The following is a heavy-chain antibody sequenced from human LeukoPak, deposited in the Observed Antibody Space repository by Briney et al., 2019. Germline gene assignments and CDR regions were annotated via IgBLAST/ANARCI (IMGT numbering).Heavy chain of an antibody. J-gene: IGHJ4*02. V-gene: IGHV3-23*01. CDR2: ISGSGAGT. CDR1: GFTFSNYA. CDR3: ATNTSIWSFDY. Sequence: GGSLRLSCAASGFTFSNYAMSWVRQAPGKGLEWVSTISGSGAGTYYADSVKGRFTISRDNSKNTLYLQMHSLRAEDTAVYYCATNTSIWSFDYWGQGTLVTVSS. D-gene: IGHD6-13*01.